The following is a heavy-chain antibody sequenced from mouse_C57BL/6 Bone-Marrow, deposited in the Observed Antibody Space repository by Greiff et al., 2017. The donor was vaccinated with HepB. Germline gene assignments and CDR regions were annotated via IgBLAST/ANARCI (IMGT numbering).Heavy chain of an antibody. D-gene: IGHD1-1*01. CDR1: GYTFTSYW. CDR2: IDPSDSYT. CDR3: ASPTVVATPYWYFDV. V-gene: IGHV1-50*01. Sequence: QVQLKQPGAELVKPGASVKLSCKASGYTFTSYWMQWVKQRPGQGLEWIGEIDPSDSYTNYNQKFKGKATLTVDTSSSTAYMQLSSLTSEDSAVYYCASPTVVATPYWYFDVWGTGTTVTVSS. J-gene: IGHJ1*03.